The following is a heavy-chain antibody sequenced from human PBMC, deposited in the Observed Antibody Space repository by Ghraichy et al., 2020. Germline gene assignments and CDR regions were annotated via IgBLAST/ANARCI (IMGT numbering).Heavy chain of an antibody. V-gene: IGHV3-72*01. CDR3: ATWIAGAPRY. CDR1: GFTFGDHY. CDR2: IKNRVGSYAT. D-gene: IGHD1-26*01. J-gene: IGHJ4*02. Sequence: GGSLRLSCAASGFTFGDHYMDWVRQAPGKGLEWVGRIKNRVGSYATDYAAALTGRFSISRDESRRSVYLQMSSLRFEDTAVYFCATWIAGAPRYWGQGTLVTVSS.